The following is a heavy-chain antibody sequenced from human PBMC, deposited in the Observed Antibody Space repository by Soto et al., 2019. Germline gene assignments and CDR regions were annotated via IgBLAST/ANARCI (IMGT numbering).Heavy chain of an antibody. CDR1: GFTFSSYA. CDR2: ISGSGGST. J-gene: IGHJ6*02. Sequence: GGSLRLSCAASGFTFSSYAMSWFRQAPGKGLEWVSGISGSGGSTYYADSVKGRFTISRDNSKNTLYLQMNSLRAEDTAVYYCAKYPWRTYYYGMDVWGQGTTVTVSS. V-gene: IGHV3-23*01. CDR3: AKYPWRTYYYGMDV.